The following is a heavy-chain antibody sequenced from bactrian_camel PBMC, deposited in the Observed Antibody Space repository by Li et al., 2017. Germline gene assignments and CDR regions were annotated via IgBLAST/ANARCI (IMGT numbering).Heavy chain of an antibody. V-gene: IGHV3S55*01. Sequence: HVQLVESGGGSVQAGGSLRLSCASSGCTLATYCMGWFRQTPGKEREGVAVIEGDGNTSYADTVRGRFAISKDNAKNTLYLQMNSLKPEDTAMYYCAAVAVVAGTTCLAPPTRVRRYWGQGTQVTVS. CDR3: AAVAVVAGTTCLAPPTRVRRY. D-gene: IGHD6*01. J-gene: IGHJ4*01. CDR2: IEGDGNT. CDR1: GCTLATYC.